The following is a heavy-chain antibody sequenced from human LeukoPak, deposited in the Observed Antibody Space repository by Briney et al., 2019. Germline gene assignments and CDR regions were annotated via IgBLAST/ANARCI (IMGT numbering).Heavy chain of an antibody. Sequence: PGGSLRLSCAASGITFSSDAMTWVRQAPGKGLEWVSGISGSGGSTYYADSVKGRFTISRDNSKNMLYLEMNSLRAEDTAVYFCVKGRGLIGWFDPWGQGTLVTVSS. J-gene: IGHJ5*02. D-gene: IGHD3-10*01. CDR2: ISGSGGST. CDR1: GITFSSDA. CDR3: VKGRGLIGWFDP. V-gene: IGHV3-23*01.